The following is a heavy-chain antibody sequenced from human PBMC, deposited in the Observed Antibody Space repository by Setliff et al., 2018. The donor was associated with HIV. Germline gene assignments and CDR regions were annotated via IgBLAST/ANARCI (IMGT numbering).Heavy chain of an antibody. CDR3: AHQELGYCSGGSCPPPHAFDI. CDR1: GFSLSTSGVT. D-gene: IGHD2-15*01. CDR2: IYWDDDK. Sequence: SGPTLVNPTQTLTLTCTFSGFSLSTSGVTVAWIRQPPGKALEWLALIYWDDDKHYSPSLKSRLTITKDTSKNQVVLTMTTMDPVDTATYYCAHQELGYCSGGSCPPPHAFDIWGQGTMVTVSS. V-gene: IGHV2-5*02. J-gene: IGHJ3*02.